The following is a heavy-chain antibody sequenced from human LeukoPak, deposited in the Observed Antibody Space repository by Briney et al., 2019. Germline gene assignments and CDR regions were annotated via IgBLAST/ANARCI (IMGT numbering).Heavy chain of an antibody. CDR2: ISSSSSTI. V-gene: IGHV3-48*01. Sequence: GGSLRLSCAASGFTFSSYSMNWVRQAPGKGLEWVSYISSSSSTIYYADSVKGRFTISRDNAKNSLYLQMNSLRADDTAVYYCAREGDFWGSYYYYMDVWGKGTTVTVSS. CDR1: GFTFSSYS. D-gene: IGHD3-3*01. CDR3: AREGDFWGSYYYYMDV. J-gene: IGHJ6*03.